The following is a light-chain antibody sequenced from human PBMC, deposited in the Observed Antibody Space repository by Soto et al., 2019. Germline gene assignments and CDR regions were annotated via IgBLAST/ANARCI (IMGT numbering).Light chain of an antibody. V-gene: IGLV1-44*01. CDR2: SNS. J-gene: IGLJ1*01. CDR1: SFNIGSNT. CDR3: GTWDASLSGYV. Sequence: QPVLTQPPSASGTPGQRVTISCSGSSFNIGSNTVNWYQQLPGTAPKLLIYSNSQRPSGVPDRFSGSKSGTAASLAISGLQSEDEADYFCGTWDASLSGYVFGTGTKVTVL.